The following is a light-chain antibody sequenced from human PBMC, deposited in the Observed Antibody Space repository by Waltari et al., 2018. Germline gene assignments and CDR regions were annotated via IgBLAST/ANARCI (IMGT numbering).Light chain of an antibody. Sequence: NFMLTQPHSVSESPGKTVIISCTRSSGSIAGNYVQWYQQRPGGAPTTVIFDDNRRPSGVSARFSGSKSANTASLTVSGLQADDEADYYCSSYGGDNNFVIFGGGTKLTVL. CDR2: DDN. V-gene: IGLV6-57*03. CDR1: SGSIAGNY. J-gene: IGLJ2*01. CDR3: SSYGGDNNFVI.